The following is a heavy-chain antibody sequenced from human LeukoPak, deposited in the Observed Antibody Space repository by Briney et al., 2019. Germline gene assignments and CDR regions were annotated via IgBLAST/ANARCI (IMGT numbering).Heavy chain of an antibody. CDR2: IFLGDSDT. CDR1: GYSFTNYW. J-gene: IGHJ4*02. Sequence: GESLKISCKGSGYSFTNYWIGWVRQMPGKGLEWMGIIFLGDSDTRYSPSFQGQVTISADKSISTAYLQWSSLKASDTAIYYCARHEVTAAAGTEFDSWGQGTLVTVSS. CDR3: ARHEVTAAAGTEFDS. V-gene: IGHV5-51*01. D-gene: IGHD6-13*01.